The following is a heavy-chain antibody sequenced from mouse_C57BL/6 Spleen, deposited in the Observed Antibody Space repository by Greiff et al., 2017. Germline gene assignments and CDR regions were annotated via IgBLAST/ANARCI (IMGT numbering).Heavy chain of an antibody. V-gene: IGHV1-26*01. CDR3: ARGGGYGNYPYYYAMDY. Sequence: EVQLQQSGPELVKPGASVKISCKASGYTFTDYYMNWVKQSHGKSLEWIGDINPNNGGTSYNQKFKGKATLTVDKSSSTAYMELRSLTSEDSAVYYCARGGGYGNYPYYYAMDYWGQGTSVTVSS. CDR1: GYTFTDYY. J-gene: IGHJ4*01. D-gene: IGHD2-1*01. CDR2: INPNNGGT.